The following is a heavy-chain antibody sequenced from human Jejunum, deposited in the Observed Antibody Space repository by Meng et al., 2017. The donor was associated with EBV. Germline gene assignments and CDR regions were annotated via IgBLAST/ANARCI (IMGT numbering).Heavy chain of an antibody. V-gene: IGHV4-34*01. Sequence: RLRWGAGLFQPSESSSRACAVYVLSFIYYYRNWILQPPGKGLEWIGEINHGAGSIYNPSLKRRVTISVDTYKNQISLQLSSVSAADTSVYCCASLGGYASGTYYPFDPWGQGTLVTVSS. CDR1: VLSFIYYY. CDR3: ASLGGYASGTYYPFDP. D-gene: IGHD3-10*01. CDR2: INHGAGS. J-gene: IGHJ5*02.